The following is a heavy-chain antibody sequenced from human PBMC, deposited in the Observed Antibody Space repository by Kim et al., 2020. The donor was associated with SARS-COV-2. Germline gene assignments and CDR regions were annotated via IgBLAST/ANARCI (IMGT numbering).Heavy chain of an antibody. CDR2: SYI. Sequence: SYIYYADSVKGRFTISRDNAKNSLYLQMNSRRAEDTAVYYCARFHDYFDYWGQGTLVTVSS. V-gene: IGHV3-21*01. CDR3: ARFHDYFDY. J-gene: IGHJ4*02.